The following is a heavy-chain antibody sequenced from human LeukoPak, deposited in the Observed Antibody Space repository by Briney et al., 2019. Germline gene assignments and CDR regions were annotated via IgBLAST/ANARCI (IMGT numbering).Heavy chain of an antibody. CDR3: AQNMVRGVTEFDY. V-gene: IGHV4-34*01. D-gene: IGHD3-10*01. CDR2: INHSGST. Sequence: SETLSLTCAVYGVSFSGYYWSWIRQPPGKGLEWIGEINHSGSTNYNPSLKSRVTISVDTSKNQFSLKLSSVTAADTAVYYCAQNMVRGVTEFDYWGQGTLVTVSS. CDR1: GVSFSGYY. J-gene: IGHJ4*02.